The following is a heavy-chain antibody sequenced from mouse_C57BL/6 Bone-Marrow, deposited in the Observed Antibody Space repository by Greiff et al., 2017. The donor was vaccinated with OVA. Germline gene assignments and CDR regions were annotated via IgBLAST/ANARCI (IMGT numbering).Heavy chain of an antibody. D-gene: IGHD1-1*01. Sequence: QVQLQQPGAELVMPGASVKLSCKASGYTFTSYWMHWVKQRPGQGLEWIGEIDPSDSYTNYNQKFKGKSTLTVDKSSSTAYMQLSSLTSEDSAVYYCARKGYYYLCYFDVWGTGTTVTVSS. CDR1: GYTFTSYW. J-gene: IGHJ1*03. V-gene: IGHV1-69*01. CDR3: ARKGYYYLCYFDV. CDR2: IDPSDSYT.